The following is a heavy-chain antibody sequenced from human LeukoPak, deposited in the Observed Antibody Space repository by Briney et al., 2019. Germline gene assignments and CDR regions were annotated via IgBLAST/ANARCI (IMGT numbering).Heavy chain of an antibody. CDR2: IIPILGIA. Sequence: SVKVSCKASGYTFTGYYMHWVRQAPGQGLEWMGRIIPILGIANYAQKFQGRVTITADKSTSTAYMELSSLRSEDTAVYYCARDRYERYSYGNAFDIWGQGTMVTVSS. CDR3: ARDRYERYSYGNAFDI. V-gene: IGHV1-69*04. D-gene: IGHD5-18*01. J-gene: IGHJ3*02. CDR1: GYTFTGYY.